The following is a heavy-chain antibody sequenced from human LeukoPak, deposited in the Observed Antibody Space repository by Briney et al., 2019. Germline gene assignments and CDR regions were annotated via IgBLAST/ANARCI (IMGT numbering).Heavy chain of an antibody. V-gene: IGHV4-59*08. CDR3: ARLIQDFWSRYNWFDP. J-gene: IGHJ5*02. D-gene: IGHD3-3*01. CDR2: IYYSGST. Sequence: PSETLSLTCTVSGGSISSYYWSWIRQPPGKGLEWIGYIYYSGSTNYNPSLKSRVTISVDTSKNQFSLKLSSVTAADTAVYYCARLIQDFWSRYNWFDPWGQGTLVTVTS. CDR1: GGSISSYY.